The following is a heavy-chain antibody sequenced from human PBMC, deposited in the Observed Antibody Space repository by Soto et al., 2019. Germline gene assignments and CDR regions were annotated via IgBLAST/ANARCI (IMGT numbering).Heavy chain of an antibody. D-gene: IGHD6-13*01. Sequence: SENLSLTXTVSGGSISSYYWSWIRQPPGKGLEWIGYIYYSGSTNYNPSLKSRVTISVDTSKNQFSLKLSSVTAADTAVYYCARVIAAAGADLALGYWGQGTLVTVSS. CDR3: ARVIAAAGADLALGY. CDR1: GGSISSYY. J-gene: IGHJ4*02. CDR2: IYYSGST. V-gene: IGHV4-59*01.